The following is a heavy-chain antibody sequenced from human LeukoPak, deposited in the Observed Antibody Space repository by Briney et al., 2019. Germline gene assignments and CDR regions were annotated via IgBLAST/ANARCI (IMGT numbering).Heavy chain of an antibody. CDR3: ATGGGYGDYGGFRLGFDY. Sequence: GASVKVSCKASGGTFSSYAISWVRQAPGQGLEWMGGIIPIFGTANYAQKFQGRVTITADESTSTAYMELSSLRSEDTAVYYCATGGGYGDYGGFRLGFDYWGQGTLVTVSS. CDR2: IIPIFGTA. J-gene: IGHJ4*02. CDR1: GGTFSSYA. V-gene: IGHV1-69*13. D-gene: IGHD4-17*01.